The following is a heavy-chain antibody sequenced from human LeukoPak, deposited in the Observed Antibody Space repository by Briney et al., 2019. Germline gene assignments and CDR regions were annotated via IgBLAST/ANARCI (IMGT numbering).Heavy chain of an antibody. CDR1: GGPFSDYS. Sequence: PSETLSLTCAVYGGPFSDYSWTWIRQPPGKGLEYIGEINPSGGTNHNPSLMSRVSMSVDTSKNQISLRVSSVTAGDTAVYYCARVAYRYSINDWSRIGLGAYASKYYYYMDVWGKGTTVTVSS. J-gene: IGHJ6*03. CDR3: ARVAYRYSINDWSRIGLGAYASKYYYYMDV. CDR2: INPSGGT. D-gene: IGHD2-8*01. V-gene: IGHV4-34*01.